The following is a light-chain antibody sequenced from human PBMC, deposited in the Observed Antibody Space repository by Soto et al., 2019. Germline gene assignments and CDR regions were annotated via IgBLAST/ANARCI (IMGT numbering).Light chain of an antibody. CDR3: QQYSNWPRS. CDR2: DAY. V-gene: IGKV3D-15*01. Sequence: EVVMKPSPGTLSVSPGERVSLSSRSSQGVSNKLAWYQQKLGQAPRPLLFDAYTGVTGIPTRFSGRGSGTQLTLTISIQQPDDFAVYYCQQYSNWPRSFGPGTKVEI. CDR1: QGVSNK. J-gene: IGKJ1*01.